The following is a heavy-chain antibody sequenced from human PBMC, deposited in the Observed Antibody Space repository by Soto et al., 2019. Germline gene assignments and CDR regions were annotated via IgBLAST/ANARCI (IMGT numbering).Heavy chain of an antibody. CDR2: IYYSGST. V-gene: IGHV4-59*08. D-gene: IGHD6-13*01. J-gene: IGHJ4*02. CDR1: GGSISSYY. Sequence: PSETLSLTCTVSGGSISSYYWSWIRQPPGKGLEWIGYIYYSGSTNYNPSLKSRVTISVDTSKNQFSLKLSSVTAADTAVYYCARQSDSSSCFDYWGQGTLVTVSS. CDR3: ARQSDSSSCFDY.